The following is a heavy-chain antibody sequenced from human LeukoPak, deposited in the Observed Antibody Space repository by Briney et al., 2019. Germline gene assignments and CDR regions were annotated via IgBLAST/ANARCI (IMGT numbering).Heavy chain of an antibody. J-gene: IGHJ4*02. D-gene: IGHD2-8*01. CDR1: GDSFSSHY. V-gene: IGHV4-59*06. CDR3: ASNGESPFDY. CDR2: ISYIGST. Sequence: SETLSLTCVVPGDSFSSHYWTWIRQSPGKGLEWIGYISYIGSTYYNPSLKSRVTISVDTSKNQFSLKLSSVTAADTAVYYCASNGESPFDYWGQGTLVTVSS.